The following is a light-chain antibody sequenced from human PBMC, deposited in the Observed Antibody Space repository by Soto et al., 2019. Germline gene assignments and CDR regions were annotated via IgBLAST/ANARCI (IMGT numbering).Light chain of an antibody. CDR1: QSVSSAY. J-gene: IGKJ1*01. CDR2: GAS. Sequence: EIVLTQSPGTLSLSPGERVTLSCRASQSVSSAYLAWYQQKRGQAPRLLIYGASNRATGIPDRFSGSGSGTDFTLTISRLEPEDFALYYCQQYHTSPLTFGQGTKVDIK. V-gene: IGKV3-20*01. CDR3: QQYHTSPLT.